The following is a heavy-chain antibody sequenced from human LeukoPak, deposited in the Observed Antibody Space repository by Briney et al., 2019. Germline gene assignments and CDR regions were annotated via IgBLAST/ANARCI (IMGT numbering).Heavy chain of an antibody. D-gene: IGHD6-19*01. CDR2: IWYDGSNK. V-gene: IGHV3-33*01. Sequence: PGRSLRLSCAASGFTFSSYGMHWVRQAPDKGLEWVAVIWYDGSNKYYADSVKGRFTISRDNSKNTLYLQMNSLRAEDTAVYYCASTSGWYEPIDYWGQGTLVTVSS. CDR3: ASTSGWYEPIDY. J-gene: IGHJ4*02. CDR1: GFTFSSYG.